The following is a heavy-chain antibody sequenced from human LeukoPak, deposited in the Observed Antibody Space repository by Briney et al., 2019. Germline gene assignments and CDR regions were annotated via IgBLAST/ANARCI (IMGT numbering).Heavy chain of an antibody. CDR2: IYYSGST. D-gene: IGHD1-26*01. V-gene: IGHV4-59*01. CDR1: DGSITTYY. CDR3: ARDGSGSYYGLDY. Sequence: SETLSLTCTVSDGSITTYYWSWIRQPPGRGLEWIGYIYYSGSTNYNPSLKSRVTISVDTSKNQFSLKLSSVTAADTAVYYCARDGSGSYYGLDYWGQGTLVTVSS. J-gene: IGHJ4*02.